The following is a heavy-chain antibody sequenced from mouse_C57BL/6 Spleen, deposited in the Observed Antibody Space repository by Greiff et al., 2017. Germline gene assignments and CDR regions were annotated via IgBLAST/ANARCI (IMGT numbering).Heavy chain of an antibody. Sequence: EVQLQQSGAELVRPGASVKLSCTASGFNIKDDYMHWVKQRPEQGLEWIGWIDPENGDTEYASKFQGKATITADTSSNTAYLQLSSLTSEDTAVYYCTTRTTVVERAWFAYWGQGTLVTVSA. CDR1: GFNIKDDY. J-gene: IGHJ3*01. CDR2: IDPENGDT. V-gene: IGHV14-4*01. CDR3: TTRTTVVERAWFAY. D-gene: IGHD1-1*01.